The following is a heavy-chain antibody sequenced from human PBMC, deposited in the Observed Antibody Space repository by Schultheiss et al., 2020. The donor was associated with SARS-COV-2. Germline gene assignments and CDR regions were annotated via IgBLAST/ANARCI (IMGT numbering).Heavy chain of an antibody. D-gene: IGHD1-26*01. V-gene: IGHV1-46*01. CDR1: GYTFTSYY. CDR2: INPSGGST. CDR3: ARDGASYYYGMDV. Sequence: ASVKVSCKASGYTFTSYYMHWVRQAPGQGLEWMGIINPSGGSTSYAQKFQGRVTITADESTSTAYMELSSLRSDDTAVYYCARDGASYYYGMDVWGQGTTVTVSS. J-gene: IGHJ6*02.